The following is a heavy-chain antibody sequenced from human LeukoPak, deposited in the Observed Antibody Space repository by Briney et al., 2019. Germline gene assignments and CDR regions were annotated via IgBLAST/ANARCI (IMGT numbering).Heavy chain of an antibody. D-gene: IGHD6-19*01. V-gene: IGHV3-21*01. CDR1: GFTFSSYS. Sequence: GGSLRLSCAASGFTFSSYSMNWVRQAPGKGLEWVSSISSSSSYIYYADSVKGRFTISRDNAKNSLCLQMNSLRAEDTAVYYCARENGYSSGWPLLDYWGQGTLVTVSS. CDR2: ISSSSSYI. J-gene: IGHJ4*02. CDR3: ARENGYSSGWPLLDY.